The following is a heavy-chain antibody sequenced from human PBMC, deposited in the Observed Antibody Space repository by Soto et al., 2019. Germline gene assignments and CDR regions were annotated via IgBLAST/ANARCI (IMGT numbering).Heavy chain of an antibody. V-gene: IGHV3-9*01. Sequence: GGSLRLSCAASGFTFDDCAMHWVRQAPGKGLEWVSGISWNSGSIVYADSVKGRFTISRDNAKNSLYLQMNSLRAEDTALYYCAKDRGTTVTTGWLDPWGQGTLVTVSS. CDR2: ISWNSGSI. CDR3: AKDRGTTVTTGWLDP. D-gene: IGHD4-17*01. J-gene: IGHJ5*02. CDR1: GFTFDDCA.